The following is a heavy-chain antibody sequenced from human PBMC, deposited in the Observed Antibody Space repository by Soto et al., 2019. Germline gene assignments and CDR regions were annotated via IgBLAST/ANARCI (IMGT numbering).Heavy chain of an antibody. CDR1: GYSFTDYH. V-gene: IGHV1-2*04. J-gene: IGHJ6*02. D-gene: IGHD2-8*01. Sequence: ASVKVSCKASGYSFTDYHIHWVRQAPGQGLEWLGRINPKSGGTSTAQKFQGWVTMTRDRSISTVYMEMTRLRSDDTAVYFCARGHSTDCSNGVCSFFYNHEMDVWGQGTTVTVSS. CDR2: INPKSGGT. CDR3: ARGHSTDCSNGVCSFFYNHEMDV.